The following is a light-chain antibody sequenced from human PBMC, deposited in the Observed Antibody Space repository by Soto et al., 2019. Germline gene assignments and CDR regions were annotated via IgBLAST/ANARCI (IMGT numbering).Light chain of an antibody. Sequence: DIQMTQSPSTLSASLGNTVTITCRASQSVSSWLAWYQQKPGKAPKLLIYAASSLQSGVPSRFSGSGSGTDFTLTISSLQPEDFATYYCQQSYSTPITFGQGTRLEIK. CDR1: QSVSSW. CDR3: QQSYSTPIT. V-gene: IGKV1-39*01. J-gene: IGKJ5*01. CDR2: AAS.